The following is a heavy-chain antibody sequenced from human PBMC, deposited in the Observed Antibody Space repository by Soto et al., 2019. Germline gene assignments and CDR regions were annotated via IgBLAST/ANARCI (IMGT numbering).Heavy chain of an antibody. CDR3: ARDYDFWSGYRDFDY. CDR2: ISYDGSNK. J-gene: IGHJ4*02. V-gene: IGHV3-30-3*01. D-gene: IGHD3-3*01. Sequence: GSLRLSCAASGFTFSSYAMHWVRQAPGKGLEWVAVISYDGSNKYYADSVKGRFTISRDNSKNTLYLQMNSLRAEDTAVYYCARDYDFWSGYRDFDYWGQGTLVTVSS. CDR1: GFTFSSYA.